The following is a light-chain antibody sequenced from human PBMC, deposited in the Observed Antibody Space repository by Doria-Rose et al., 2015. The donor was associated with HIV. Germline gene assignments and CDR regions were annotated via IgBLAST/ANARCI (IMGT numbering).Light chain of an antibody. CDR3: QQRSNWRLT. CDR1: QSVSSY. CDR2: DAS. J-gene: IGKJ4*01. Sequence: TQSPAILSMSPGERATLSCRASQSVSSYLAWYQQKPGQAPRLLMYDASNRATGIPARFSGSGSGTDFTLTISSLEPEDFAVYYCQQRSNWRLTGGGGKKVEIK. V-gene: IGKV3-11*01.